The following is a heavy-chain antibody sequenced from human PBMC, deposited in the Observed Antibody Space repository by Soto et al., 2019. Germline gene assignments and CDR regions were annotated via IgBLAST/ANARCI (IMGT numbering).Heavy chain of an antibody. CDR1: VYTSTNSY. CDR2: INPSGAST. V-gene: IGHV1-46*01. Sequence: GSSVMVSSNAPVYTSTNSYIHWVRQAPGQGLEWVGLINPSGASTTYAQKFQGRVTMTRDTSTSTVYMELNSLRSEDTAVYFCARDAQIGHGYSAYHTYWG. D-gene: IGHD5-12*01. CDR3: ARDAQIGHGYSAYHTY. J-gene: IGHJ4*01.